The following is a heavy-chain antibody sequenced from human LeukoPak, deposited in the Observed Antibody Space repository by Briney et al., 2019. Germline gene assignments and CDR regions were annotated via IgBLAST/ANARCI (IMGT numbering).Heavy chain of an antibody. Sequence: SETLSLTCTVSGDSISSGDYYWSWIRQPAGKGLEWIGRISSSGSTNYNPSLKSRVTISVDTSKNQFSLKLSSVTAADTAVYYCARGRTLGYYGSGSPPSNWGQGTLVTVSS. CDR1: GDSISSGDYY. V-gene: IGHV4-61*02. CDR2: ISSSGST. J-gene: IGHJ4*02. D-gene: IGHD3-10*01. CDR3: ARGRTLGYYGSGSPPSN.